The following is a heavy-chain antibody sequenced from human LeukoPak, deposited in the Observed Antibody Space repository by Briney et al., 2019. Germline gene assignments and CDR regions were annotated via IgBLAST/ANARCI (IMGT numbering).Heavy chain of an antibody. J-gene: IGHJ4*02. D-gene: IGHD7-27*01. Sequence: GGSLRLSCAASGFTFSTYNINWVRQAPGKGLEWVSYIRSRDRTIYYADSVKGRFTISTDNAENSLYLQMNSLRTEDTAVYYCARDHRWGFDYWGRGTLVTVSS. CDR2: IRSRDRTI. CDR1: GFTFSTYN. CDR3: ARDHRWGFDY. V-gene: IGHV3-48*01.